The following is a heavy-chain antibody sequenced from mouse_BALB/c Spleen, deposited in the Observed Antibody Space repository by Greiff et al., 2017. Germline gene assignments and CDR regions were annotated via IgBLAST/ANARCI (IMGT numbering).Heavy chain of an antibody. CDR3: ARGGNYYGSSYGGYFDY. CDR2: ISSGGST. V-gene: IGHV5-6-5*01. J-gene: IGHJ2*01. D-gene: IGHD1-1*01. CDR1: GFTFSSYA. Sequence: EVQLVESGGGLVKPGGSLKLSCAASGFTFSSYAMSWVRQTPEKRLEWVASISSGGSTYYPDSVKGRFTISRDNARNILYLQMSSLRSEDTAMYYCARGGNYYGSSYGGYFDYWGQGTTLTVSS.